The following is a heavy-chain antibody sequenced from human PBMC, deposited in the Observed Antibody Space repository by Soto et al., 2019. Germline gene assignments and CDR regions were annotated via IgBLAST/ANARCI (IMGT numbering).Heavy chain of an antibody. J-gene: IGHJ4*02. V-gene: IGHV3-30-3*01. Sequence: QVQLVESGGGVVQPGRSLRLSCAASGFTFSSYAMHWVRQAPGKGLEWVAVISYDGSNKYYADSVKGRFTISRYNSKNTLYLQMNSLRAEDTAVYYCARAMAARSYFDYWCQGTLVTVSS. CDR3: ARAMAARSYFDY. CDR1: GFTFSSYA. D-gene: IGHD6-6*01. CDR2: ISYDGSNK.